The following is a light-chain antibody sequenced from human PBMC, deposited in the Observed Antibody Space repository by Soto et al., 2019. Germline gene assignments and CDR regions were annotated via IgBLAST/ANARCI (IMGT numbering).Light chain of an antibody. V-gene: IGKV3-15*01. Sequence: EIVMTQSPATLSVSPGERATLSCRASQSVSSNLAWYQQKPGQAPRLLIYGASTRATGIPGRFSGSGSGTEFTLTISGLQSEDFAVYYCQQYGTWWTFGQGTKVEIK. J-gene: IGKJ1*01. CDR2: GAS. CDR3: QQYGTWWT. CDR1: QSVSSN.